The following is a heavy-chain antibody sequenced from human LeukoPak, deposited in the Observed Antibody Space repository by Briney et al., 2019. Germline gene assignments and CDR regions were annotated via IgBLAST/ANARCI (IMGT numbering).Heavy chain of an antibody. V-gene: IGHV4-59*08. Sequence: TSETLSLTCTVSGGSISSYYWSWTRQPPGKGLEWIGYIYYSGSTNYNPSLKSRVTISVDTSKNQFSLKLSSVTAADTAVYYCARQGGYGGPFDYWGQGTIVAASS. J-gene: IGHJ4*02. D-gene: IGHD4-23*01. CDR2: IYYSGST. CDR1: GGSISSYY. CDR3: ARQGGYGGPFDY.